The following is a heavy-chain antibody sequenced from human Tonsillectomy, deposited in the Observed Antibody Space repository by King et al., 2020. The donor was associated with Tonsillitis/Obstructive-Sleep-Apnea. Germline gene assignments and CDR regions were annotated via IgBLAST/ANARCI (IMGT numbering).Heavy chain of an antibody. CDR2: ISSSGSTI. CDR3: ARDTYFHDSSGFDY. V-gene: IGHV3-48*03. Sequence: VQLVESGGGLVQPGGSLRLSCAASGFTFSTYEMNWVRQAPGKGLEWVSYISSSGSTIYYADSVKGRFAISRDNAKNSLYLQMNSLSVEDTDIYYCARDTYFHDSSGFDYGGQGTLVTVSA. CDR1: GFTFSTYE. D-gene: IGHD3-22*01. J-gene: IGHJ4*02.